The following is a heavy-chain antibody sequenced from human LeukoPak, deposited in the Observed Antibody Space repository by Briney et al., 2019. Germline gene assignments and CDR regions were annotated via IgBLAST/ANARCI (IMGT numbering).Heavy chain of an antibody. V-gene: IGHV3-11*05. CDR1: GFTFSDYY. CDR3: ARDMLAVPSNWFDP. J-gene: IGHJ5*02. D-gene: IGHD2-8*01. CDR2: ISSSSSYT. Sequence: PGGSLRLSCAASGFTFSDYYMSWIRQAPGKGLEWVSYISSSSSYTNYADSVKGRFTISRDNAKNSLYLQMNSLRAEDTAVYFCARDMLAVPSNWFDPWGQGTLVTVSS.